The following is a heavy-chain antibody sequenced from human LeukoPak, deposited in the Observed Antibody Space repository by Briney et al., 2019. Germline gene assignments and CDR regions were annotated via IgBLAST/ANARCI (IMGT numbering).Heavy chain of an antibody. CDR3: ARFTGTYLAY. Sequence: PSETLSLTCTVSGGSISGYYWSWIRQPPGKGLEWIGRISYSGSTRYNSSLNSRVTISVDTSKNQFSLKLTSVTAADTAVYYCARFTGTYLAYWGQGILVTVSS. D-gene: IGHD2-8*02. V-gene: IGHV4-59*01. CDR1: GGSISGYY. J-gene: IGHJ4*02. CDR2: ISYSGST.